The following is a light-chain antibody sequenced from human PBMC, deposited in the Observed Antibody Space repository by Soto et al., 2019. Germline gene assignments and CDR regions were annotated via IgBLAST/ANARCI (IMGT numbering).Light chain of an antibody. Sequence: EIVMTQSPATLSVSPGERATLSCRASQSVSSNLAWYQQKPGQARRLLIYGASTRATGIPARFSGSGSGTEVNLTISSLQSEDFAVYYCQQYNNWPPMYTVGQGTKLEIK. CDR2: GAS. CDR3: QQYNNWPPMYT. J-gene: IGKJ2*01. V-gene: IGKV3-15*01. CDR1: QSVSSN.